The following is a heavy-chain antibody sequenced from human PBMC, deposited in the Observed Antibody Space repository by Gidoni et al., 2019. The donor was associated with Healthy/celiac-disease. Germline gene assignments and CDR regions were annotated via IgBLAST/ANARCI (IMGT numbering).Heavy chain of an antibody. CDR2: SKSKTDGGTT. CDR1: GFNFSNAW. J-gene: IGHJ3*02. Sequence: EVQLVVSGGGWVKPGGSLRLSCAASGFNFSNAWMSWVRQAPGKGLEWVGRSKSKTDGGTTDYAAPVKGRFTTSRDDSKNTLYLQMNSLKTEDTAVYYCRAFDIWGQGTMVTVSS. V-gene: IGHV3-15*01. CDR3: RAFDI.